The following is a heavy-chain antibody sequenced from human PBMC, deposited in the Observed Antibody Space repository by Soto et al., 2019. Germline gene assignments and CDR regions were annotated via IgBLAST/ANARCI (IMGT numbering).Heavy chain of an antibody. J-gene: IGHJ6*03. CDR3: ARAHNYYYYMDV. CDR1: GYTFTSYD. Sequence: GASVKVSCKASGYTFTSYDINWVRQATGQGLEWMGWMNPNSGNTGYAQKFQGRVTMTRNTSISTAYMELSSLRSEDTAVYYCARAHNYYYYMDVWGKGTTVTVSS. CDR2: MNPNSGNT. V-gene: IGHV1-8*01.